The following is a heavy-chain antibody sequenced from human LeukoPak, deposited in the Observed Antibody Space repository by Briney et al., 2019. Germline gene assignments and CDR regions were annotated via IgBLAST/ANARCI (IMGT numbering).Heavy chain of an antibody. Sequence: GASVKVSCKASGGTFSSYAISWVRPAPGQGLEWMGGIFPIFGTANYAQKFQGRVTITADEFTSTAYMELSSLRSEDTAVYYCARDVNVDTAMVTPKNYYYYMDVWGKGTTVTVSS. J-gene: IGHJ6*03. D-gene: IGHD5-18*01. V-gene: IGHV1-69*13. CDR2: IFPIFGTA. CDR1: GGTFSSYA. CDR3: ARDVNVDTAMVTPKNYYYYMDV.